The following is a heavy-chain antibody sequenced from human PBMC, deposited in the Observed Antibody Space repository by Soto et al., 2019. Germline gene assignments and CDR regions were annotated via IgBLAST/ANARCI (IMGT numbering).Heavy chain of an antibody. D-gene: IGHD1-26*01. Sequence: PSETLSLTCTVSGVSISSYFWTWIRQPPGKGLEWIGYIYYRGSTNYNPSLKSRVTISVDTSKNQFSLKLSSVTAADTAVYYCARRYGGNLDYWGQGTPVTVSS. V-gene: IGHV4-59*08. CDR1: GVSISSYF. CDR3: ARRYGGNLDY. CDR2: IYYRGST. J-gene: IGHJ4*02.